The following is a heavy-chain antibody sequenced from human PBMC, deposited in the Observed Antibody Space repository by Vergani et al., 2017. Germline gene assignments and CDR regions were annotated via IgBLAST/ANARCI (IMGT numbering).Heavy chain of an antibody. CDR1: GFTFSSYG. Sequence: VQLVESGGGVVQPGGSLRLSCAASGFTFSSYGMHWVRQAPGKGLEWVAFIRYDGSNKYYADSVKGRFTISRDNSKNTLYLQMNSLRAEDTAVYYCAKDITPAAAGTDYWGQGTLVTVSS. CDR3: AKDITPAAAGTDY. J-gene: IGHJ4*02. D-gene: IGHD6-13*01. V-gene: IGHV3-30*02. CDR2: IRYDGSNK.